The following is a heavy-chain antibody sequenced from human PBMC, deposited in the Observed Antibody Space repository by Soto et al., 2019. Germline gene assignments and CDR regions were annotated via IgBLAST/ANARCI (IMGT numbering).Heavy chain of an antibody. CDR2: ISGSGGST. J-gene: IGHJ4*02. CDR1: GFTFSSYA. D-gene: IGHD1-26*01. CDR3: AKVVVGATTIFDY. Sequence: EVQLLESGGGLVQPGGSLRLSCAASGFTFSSYAMSWVRQAPGKGLEWVSAISGSGGSTYYADSVKGRFTISRDNSKNMLYLQMNSLRAEDTAVYYCAKVVVGATTIFDYWGQGTLVTVSS. V-gene: IGHV3-23*01.